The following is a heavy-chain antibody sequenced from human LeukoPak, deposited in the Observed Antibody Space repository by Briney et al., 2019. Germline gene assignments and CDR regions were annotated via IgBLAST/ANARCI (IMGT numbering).Heavy chain of an antibody. CDR1: GYTFTSYD. CDR3: ARGTYYYGSGSYWSGGY. V-gene: IGHV1-8*01. CDR2: MNPNSSNT. J-gene: IGHJ4*02. Sequence: ASVKVSCKASGYTFTSYDTNWVRQATGQGLEWMGWMNPNSSNTGYAQKFRGRVTMTRNTSISTAYMELSSLRSEDTAVYYCARGTYYYGSGSYWSGGYWGQGTLVTVSS. D-gene: IGHD3-10*01.